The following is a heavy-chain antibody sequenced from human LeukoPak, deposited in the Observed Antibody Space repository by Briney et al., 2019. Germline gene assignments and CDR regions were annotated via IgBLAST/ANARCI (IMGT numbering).Heavy chain of an antibody. CDR1: GGTFSSYA. J-gene: IGHJ6*02. V-gene: IGHV1-69*04. Sequence: ASVKVSCKASGGTFSSYAISLVRQAPGQGLEWMGRIIPILGIANYAQKFQGRVTITADKSTSTAYMELSSLRSEDTAVYYCASDDILTGQDYYYYYGMDVWGQGTTVTVSS. D-gene: IGHD3-9*01. CDR2: IIPILGIA. CDR3: ASDDILTGQDYYYYYGMDV.